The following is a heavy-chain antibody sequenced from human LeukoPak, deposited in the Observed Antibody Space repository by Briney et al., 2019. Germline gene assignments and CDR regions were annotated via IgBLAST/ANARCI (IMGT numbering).Heavy chain of an antibody. CDR3: AKDIAVAGTISDAFDI. D-gene: IGHD6-19*01. CDR2: ISGSGGST. Sequence: GGSLRLSCAASGFTFSSYWMHWVRQAPGKGLEWVSAISGSGGSTYYADSVKGRFTISRDNSKNTLYLQMNSLRAEDTAVYYCAKDIAVAGTISDAFDIWGQGTMVTVSS. CDR1: GFTFSSYW. V-gene: IGHV3-23*01. J-gene: IGHJ3*02.